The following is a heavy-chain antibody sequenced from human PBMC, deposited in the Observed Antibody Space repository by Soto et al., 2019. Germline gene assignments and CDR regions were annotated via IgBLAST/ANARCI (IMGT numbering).Heavy chain of an antibody. CDR3: ARDYYDSSGSSPRDAFDI. J-gene: IGHJ3*02. Sequence: LRLSCAASGFTFSSYWMSWVRQAPGKGLEWVANIKQDGSEKYYVDSVKGRFTISRDNAKNSLYLQMNSLRAEDTAVYYCARDYYDSSGSSPRDAFDIWGQGTMVTVSS. D-gene: IGHD3-22*01. V-gene: IGHV3-7*01. CDR2: IKQDGSEK. CDR1: GFTFSSYW.